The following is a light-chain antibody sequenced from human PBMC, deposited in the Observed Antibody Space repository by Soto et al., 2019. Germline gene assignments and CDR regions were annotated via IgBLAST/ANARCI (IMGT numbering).Light chain of an antibody. V-gene: IGLV1-44*01. CDR2: FNI. CDR3: AAWDDSLNGYV. CDR1: SSNIGSNT. J-gene: IGLJ1*01. Sequence: SVLSQPRSASGTPGQRVTISCSGSSSNIGSNTVSWYQQFPGTAPKLLIYFNIQRPSGVPDRFSGSKSGTSASLAISGLQSEDEADYYCAAWDDSLNGYVFGTGTKVTVL.